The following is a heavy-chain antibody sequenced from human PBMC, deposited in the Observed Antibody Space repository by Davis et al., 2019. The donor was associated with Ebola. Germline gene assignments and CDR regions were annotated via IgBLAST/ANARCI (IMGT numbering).Heavy chain of an antibody. CDR2: IDWDDDK. J-gene: IGHJ4*02. Sequence: SGPTLVKPTQTLTLTCSFSGFSLSTGNMCVGWIRQPPGKALEWLARIDWDDDKYYNPSLKTRLTISKDTSENQVVLTMTNMDPVDTATYYCARFFYGHFDYWGQGTLVTVSS. CDR3: ARFFYGHFDY. D-gene: IGHD4-17*01. V-gene: IGHV2-70*11. CDR1: GFSLSTGNMC.